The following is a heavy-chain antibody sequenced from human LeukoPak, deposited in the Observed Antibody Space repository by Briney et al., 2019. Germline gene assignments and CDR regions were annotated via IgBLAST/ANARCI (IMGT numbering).Heavy chain of an antibody. J-gene: IGHJ6*02. CDR2: ISYDGATR. CDR1: GFTFRDYG. Sequence: GGSLSLSCVVSGFTFRDYGFHWVRQAPGKGLEWVALISYDGATRYYADSVKGRFTISRDNAKNTLYLQMNSLRAEDAAVYYCARDAVDTANAVWGQGTTVTVSS. D-gene: IGHD5-18*01. V-gene: IGHV3-30-3*01. CDR3: ARDAVDTANAV.